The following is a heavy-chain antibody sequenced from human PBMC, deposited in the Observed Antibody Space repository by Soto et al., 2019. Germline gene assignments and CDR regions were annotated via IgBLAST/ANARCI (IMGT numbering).Heavy chain of an antibody. J-gene: IGHJ4*02. V-gene: IGHV5-51*01. CDR3: TRRGDSGGYMDY. CDR1: GYNFNKYW. CDR2: IYPGESDT. Sequence: GESLKISCKASGYNFNKYWIGWVRQMPEKGLEWMGIIYPGESDTRYSPSFQGHVTISADKSINTAYLQWSSLEAADTAMYYCTRRGDSGGYMDYWGQGILVTVLL. D-gene: IGHD3-22*01.